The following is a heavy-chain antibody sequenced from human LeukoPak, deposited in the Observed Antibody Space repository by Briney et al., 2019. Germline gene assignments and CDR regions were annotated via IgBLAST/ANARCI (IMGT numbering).Heavy chain of an antibody. D-gene: IGHD2-2*01. CDR3: ARGLSWYCSSTSCYSAYLDY. CDR1: GFTFSTYW. V-gene: IGHV3-7*04. Sequence: GGSLRLSCAASGFTFSTYWMSWVRQAPGKGLEWVANIKPDGSQKYYVDSVKGRFTISRDNVKNSLDLQMNSLRAEDTAVYYCARGLSWYCSSTSCYSAYLDYWGQGTLVTVSS. CDR2: IKPDGSQK. J-gene: IGHJ4*02.